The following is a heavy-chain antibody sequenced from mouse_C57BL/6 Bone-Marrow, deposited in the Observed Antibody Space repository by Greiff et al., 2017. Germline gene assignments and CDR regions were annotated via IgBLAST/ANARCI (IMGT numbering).Heavy chain of an antibody. J-gene: IGHJ1*03. CDR2: INPGSGGT. CDR3: ARRGGSYDWYFDV. V-gene: IGHV1-54*01. D-gene: IGHD6-5*01. Sequence: QVQLQQPGAELVRPGTSVKVSCKASGYAFTNYLIEWVKQRPGQGLEWIGVINPGSGGTNYNEKFKGKATLTADKSSSTAYMQLSSLTSEDSAVYFCARRGGSYDWYFDVWGTGTTVTVSS. CDR1: GYAFTNYL.